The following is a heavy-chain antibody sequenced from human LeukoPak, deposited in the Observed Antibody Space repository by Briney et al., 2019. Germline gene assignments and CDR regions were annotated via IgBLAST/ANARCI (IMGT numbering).Heavy chain of an antibody. CDR3: ARAGDSSGYSYDY. Sequence: SETLSLTCAVSGGSISSSNWWSWVRQPPGKGLEWIGEIYHSGSTNYNPSLKSRVTISVDKSKNQFSLKLSSVTAADTAVYYCARAGDSSGYSYDYWGQGTLVTVSS. D-gene: IGHD3-22*01. CDR2: IYHSGST. J-gene: IGHJ4*02. V-gene: IGHV4-4*02. CDR1: GGSISSSNW.